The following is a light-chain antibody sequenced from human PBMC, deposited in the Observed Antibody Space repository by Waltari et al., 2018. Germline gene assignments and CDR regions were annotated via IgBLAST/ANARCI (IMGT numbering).Light chain of an antibody. V-gene: IGKV1-5*01. CDR3: QKYDSAPQT. Sequence: GDRVTITCRASQSISSWLAWYQQKPGKAPKLLIYDASSLESGVPSRFSGSGSGTHFILTISSLQPVDVATYYCQKYDSAPQTFGQGTKVEIK. CDR1: QSISSW. J-gene: IGKJ1*01. CDR2: DAS.